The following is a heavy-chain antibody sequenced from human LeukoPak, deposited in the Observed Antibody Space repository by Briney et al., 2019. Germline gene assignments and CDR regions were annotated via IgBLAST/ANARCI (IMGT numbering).Heavy chain of an antibody. CDR3: AKGYYFDSSGYYRSWFDP. D-gene: IGHD3-22*01. CDR2: INSDGSTT. CDR1: GFTFSYYG. Sequence: GGSLRLSCVASGFTFSYYGMHWARQAPGKGLVWVSRINSDGSTTTYADSVKGRFTISRDNAKNTLYLQMNSLRAEDTAVYYCAKGYYFDSSGYYRSWFDPWGQGTLVTVSS. J-gene: IGHJ5*02. V-gene: IGHV3-74*01.